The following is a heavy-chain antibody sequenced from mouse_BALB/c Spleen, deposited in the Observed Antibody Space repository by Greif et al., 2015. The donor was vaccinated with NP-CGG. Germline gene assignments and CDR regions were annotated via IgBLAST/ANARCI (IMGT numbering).Heavy chain of an antibody. V-gene: IGHV1-82*01. D-gene: IGHD2-4*01. CDR2: IYPGDGDT. CDR3: ARRDYDYDGTFAY. CDR1: GYAFSSSW. J-gene: IGHJ3*01. Sequence: QVQLQQSGPELVKPGASVEISCKASGYAFSSSWMNWVKQRPGQGLEWIGRIYPGDGDTNYNGKFKGKATLTADKSSSTAYMQLSSLTSVDSAVYFCARRDYDYDGTFAYWGQGTLVTVSA.